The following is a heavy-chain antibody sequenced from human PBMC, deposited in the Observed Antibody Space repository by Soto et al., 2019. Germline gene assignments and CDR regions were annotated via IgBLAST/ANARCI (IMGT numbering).Heavy chain of an antibody. CDR1: GFSFNSYS. J-gene: IGHJ3*02. CDR3: ARSVLRVVTQDAFDI. D-gene: IGHD3-3*01. CDR2: ISSGSMTI. V-gene: IGHV3-48*01. Sequence: EVQLVESGGGLVQPGGSLRLSCAASGFSFNSYSMNWVRQAPGKGLEWVSYISSGSMTIYYADSVKGRFTISREKPKNSLFLQINSLRAEDTAVNYCARSVLRVVTQDAFDIWGQGTMVTVSS.